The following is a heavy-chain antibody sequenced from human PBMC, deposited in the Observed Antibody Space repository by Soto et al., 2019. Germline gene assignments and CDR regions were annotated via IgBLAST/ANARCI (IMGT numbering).Heavy chain of an antibody. D-gene: IGHD5-12*01. CDR1: GGTFSSST. J-gene: IGHJ4*02. CDR2: IIPILNSA. V-gene: IGHV1-69*08. CDR3: ATGPASGYDFFFRY. Sequence: QVHLVQSGSEVKKPGSSVKVSCKASGGTFSSSTISWVRQARGQGLEWMGRIIPILNSANYAQRFQGRVTITADKFTGTAYMELSSLRSADTAVYYCATGPASGYDFFFRYWGQGTLVAVSS.